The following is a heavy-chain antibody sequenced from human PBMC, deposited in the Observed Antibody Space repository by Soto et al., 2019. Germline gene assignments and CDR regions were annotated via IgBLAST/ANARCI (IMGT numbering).Heavy chain of an antibody. CDR1: GGSISTGGYY. Sequence: QVQLQESGPGLVKPSQTLSLTCTVSGGSISTGGYYWSGIRQHPRKGLEWIGYIYNSATPYYTPSLRRRVTLSVDSSKNQFYLKLSSVTVANTAVYYCARDTGPWCQSALVTVSS. CDR2: IYNSATP. CDR3: ARDTGP. J-gene: IGHJ5*02. V-gene: IGHV4-31*03.